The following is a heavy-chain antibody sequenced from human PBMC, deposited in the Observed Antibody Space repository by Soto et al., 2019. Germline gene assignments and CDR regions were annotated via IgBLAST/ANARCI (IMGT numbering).Heavy chain of an antibody. CDR1: GYSFTSYW. CDR3: ARRSRDGSGSYYTYYFDY. J-gene: IGHJ4*02. Sequence: PGASLKISCKGSGYSFTSYWIGWVRQMPGKGLEWMGIIYPGDSDTRYSPSLQGQVTISADKSISTAYLQWSSLKASDTAMYYCARRSRDGSGSYYTYYFDYWGQGTLVTVSS. V-gene: IGHV5-51*01. D-gene: IGHD3-10*01. CDR2: IYPGDSDT.